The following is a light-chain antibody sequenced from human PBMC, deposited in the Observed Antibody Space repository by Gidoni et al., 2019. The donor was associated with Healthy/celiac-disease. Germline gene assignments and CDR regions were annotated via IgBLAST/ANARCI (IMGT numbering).Light chain of an antibody. CDR2: DAS. V-gene: IGKV3-11*01. CDR1: QSVSSY. CDR3: QQRSNWPPFA. J-gene: IGKJ5*01. Sequence: DIVLTQSPATMSLSPGEIATLSCRASQSVSSYLAWYQQKPGQAPRLLIYDASNRATGIPTRFSSSGSGTDFTLTISSLEPEDFAVYYCQQRSNWPPFAFGQGTRLEIK.